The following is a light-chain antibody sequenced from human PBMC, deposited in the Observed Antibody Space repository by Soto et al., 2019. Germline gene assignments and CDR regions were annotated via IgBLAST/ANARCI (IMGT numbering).Light chain of an antibody. V-gene: IGKV4-1*01. CDR3: QQYYNIPRT. Sequence: DIVMTQSPDSLAVSLGERATINCKSSQSVLYSSNNKFYLAWYQQKPGQPPRLLIYWASTRESGVPDRFSGNGSGTDFTLTITPLQAEDVAVYYCQQYYNIPRTFGQGTKVEIK. J-gene: IGKJ1*01. CDR2: WAS. CDR1: QSVLYSSNNKFY.